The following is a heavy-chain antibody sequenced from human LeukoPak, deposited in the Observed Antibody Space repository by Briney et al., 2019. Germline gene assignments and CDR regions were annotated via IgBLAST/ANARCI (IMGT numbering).Heavy chain of an antibody. Sequence: SVKVSCKASGGTFSSYAISWVRQAPGQGLEWMGGIIPIFGTANYAQKFQGRVTITADKSTSTAYMELSSLRSEDTAVYYCARDGRYATALLDYNWFDPWGQGTLVTVSS. CDR3: ARDGRYATALLDYNWFDP. D-gene: IGHD2-8*01. J-gene: IGHJ5*02. CDR2: IIPIFGTA. CDR1: GGTFSSYA. V-gene: IGHV1-69*06.